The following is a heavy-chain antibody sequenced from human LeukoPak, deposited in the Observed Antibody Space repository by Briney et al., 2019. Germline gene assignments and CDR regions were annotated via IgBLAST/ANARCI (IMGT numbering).Heavy chain of an antibody. D-gene: IGHD5-18*01. CDR3: AKVASVVDTAMVRASTP. CDR2: ISGSGGST. Sequence: PGGSLRLSCAASGFTFSSYAMSWVRQAPGKGLEWVSAISGSGGSTYYADSVKGRFTISRDNSKNTLYLQMNSLRAEDTAVYYCAKVASVVDTAMVRASTPWGQGTLVTVSS. V-gene: IGHV3-23*01. CDR1: GFTFSSYA. J-gene: IGHJ5*02.